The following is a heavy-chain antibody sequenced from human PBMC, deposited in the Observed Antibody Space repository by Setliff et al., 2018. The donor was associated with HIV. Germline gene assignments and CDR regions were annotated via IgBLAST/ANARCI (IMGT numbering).Heavy chain of an antibody. CDR1: GGSISNYY. D-gene: IGHD2-2*01. V-gene: IGHV4-59*12. Sequence: SETLSLTCTVSGGSISNYYWSWIRQPPGKGLEWIGYIYYSGATYYNPSLKSRVTLSIDTSKNQFSLNLSSVTAADTAVYYCARFDHASIDYWGQGTLVTAPQ. J-gene: IGHJ4*02. CDR2: IYYSGAT. CDR3: ARFDHASIDY.